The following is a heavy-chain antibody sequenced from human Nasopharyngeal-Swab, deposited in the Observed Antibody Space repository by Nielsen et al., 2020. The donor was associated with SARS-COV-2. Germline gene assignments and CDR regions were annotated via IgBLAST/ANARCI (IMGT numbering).Heavy chain of an antibody. V-gene: IGHV3-53*01. CDR2: IYSGGST. CDR3: AKEGGVVVILRYFQH. D-gene: IGHD2-21*01. CDR1: GFTVSSNY. J-gene: IGHJ1*01. Sequence: GESLKISCAASGFTVSSNYMSWVRQAPGKGLEWVSIIYSGGSTFYADSVRGRFTISRDNSKNTLFLQMNSLRAEDTAVYYCAKEGGVVVILRYFQHWGQGTLVTVSS.